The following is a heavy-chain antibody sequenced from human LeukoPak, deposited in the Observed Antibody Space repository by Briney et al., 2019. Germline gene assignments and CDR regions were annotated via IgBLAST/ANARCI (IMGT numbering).Heavy chain of an antibody. CDR3: VRDNWNYGSSMDV. V-gene: IGHV4-61*08. Sequence: SETLSLTCTVSGGSISSGGYYWSWIRQHPGKGLEWIGYIYYSGSTNYNPSLKSRVTISVDTSKNQFSLKLSSVTAADTAVYYCVRDNWNYGSSMDVWGQGTTVTVSS. CDR1: GGSISSGGYY. D-gene: IGHD1-7*01. J-gene: IGHJ6*02. CDR2: IYYSGST.